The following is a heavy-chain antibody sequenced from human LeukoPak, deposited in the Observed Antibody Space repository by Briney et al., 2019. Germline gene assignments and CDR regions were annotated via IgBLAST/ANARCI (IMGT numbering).Heavy chain of an antibody. Sequence: ASVKVSCKASGYSLTGYHMHWVRQAPGQGLEWMGRINPNSGDTNYAQKFQGRVTMTRDTSISTAYMELNRLRSDDTAVYYCARDYCSSTSRLFDYWGQGTLVTVSS. CDR2: INPNSGDT. V-gene: IGHV1-2*06. J-gene: IGHJ4*02. CDR3: ARDYCSSTSRLFDY. D-gene: IGHD2-2*01. CDR1: GYSLTGYH.